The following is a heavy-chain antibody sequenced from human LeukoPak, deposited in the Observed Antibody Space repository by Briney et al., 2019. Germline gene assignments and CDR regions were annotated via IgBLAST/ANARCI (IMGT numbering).Heavy chain of an antibody. CDR2: LHPNGGV. CDR1: SDSFSLYY. V-gene: IGHV4-4*07. Sequence: SETLSLTCNVSSDSFSLYYWRWIRQPAGKGLEWIGRLHPNGGVNYNPSLRSRVTLSGDTSKKQVFLRLTAVTAADTAVYYCARVIGVNDKYFDPWGQGIPVTVTS. J-gene: IGHJ5*02. D-gene: IGHD3-22*01. CDR3: ARVIGVNDKYFDP.